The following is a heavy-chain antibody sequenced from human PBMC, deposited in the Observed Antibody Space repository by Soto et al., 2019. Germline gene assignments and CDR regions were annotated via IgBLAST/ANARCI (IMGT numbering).Heavy chain of an antibody. D-gene: IGHD6-19*01. J-gene: IGHJ4*02. V-gene: IGHV1-2*02. CDR2: INANSGDT. CDR1: GYTFSGHY. CDR3: ARGGALDGTSPPFNH. Sequence: ASVKVSCKASGYTFSGHYRHWIRQAPGQGPEWLGWINANSGDTDRAPKFQDRLTMTRDTSISTAYMELSRLRSDDTAVYYCARGGALDGTSPPFNHWGQGTLVTVSS.